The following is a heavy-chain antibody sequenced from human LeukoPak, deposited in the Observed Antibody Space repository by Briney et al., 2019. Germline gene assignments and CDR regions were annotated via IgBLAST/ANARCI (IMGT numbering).Heavy chain of an antibody. CDR1: GYSISSGYY. J-gene: IGHJ3*02. CDR2: IYHNGNT. CDR3: AREYSSSSRAFDI. D-gene: IGHD6-6*01. V-gene: IGHV4-38-2*02. Sequence: SETQSLTCAVSGYSISSGYYWGWIRQPPGKGLEWIGSIYHNGNTYYNPSLKSRVTISVDTSKNQFSLKLSSVTAADTAVSYCAREYSSSSRAFDIWGQGTMVTVSS.